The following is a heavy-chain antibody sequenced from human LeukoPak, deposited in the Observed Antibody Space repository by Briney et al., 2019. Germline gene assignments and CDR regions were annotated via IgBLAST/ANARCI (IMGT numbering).Heavy chain of an antibody. CDR2: IYISGST. D-gene: IGHD2-21*02. CDR3: ARKKVVTAHFDI. CDR1: GGSISSGSDY. Sequence: PSETLSLTCTVSGGSISSGSDYWSWIRQPAGKGLERIGRIYISGSTNYNPSLKSRVTISVDTSKNQFSLNLTSVTAADTAVYYCARKKVVTAHFDIWGQGTMVTVSS. V-gene: IGHV4-61*02. J-gene: IGHJ3*02.